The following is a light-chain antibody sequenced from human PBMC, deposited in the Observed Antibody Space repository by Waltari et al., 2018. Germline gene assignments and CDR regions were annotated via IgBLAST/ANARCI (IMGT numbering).Light chain of an antibody. CDR3: QTWGTGLGV. J-gene: IGLJ2*01. CDR1: SGHSTYP. CDR2: VNNDGSH. V-gene: IGLV4-69*01. Sequence: QLLLTQSPSASASLGASVNLTCTLSSGHSTYPIAWHQHQPDKGPRFLTKVNNDGSHNKGDRLPRRFSAASAGAGRYLTVASVQSEDEADYYCQTWGTGLGVFGGGTKLTVL.